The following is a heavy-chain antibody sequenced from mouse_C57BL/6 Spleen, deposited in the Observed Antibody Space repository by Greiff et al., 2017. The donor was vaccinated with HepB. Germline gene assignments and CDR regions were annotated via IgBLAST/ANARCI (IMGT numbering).Heavy chain of an antibody. CDR2: IYPRSGNT. D-gene: IGHD1-1*01. Sequence: VKLVESGAELARPGASVKLSCKASGYTFTSYGISWVKQRTGQGLEWIGEIYPRSGNTYYNEKFKGKATLTADKSSSTAYMELRSLTSEDSAVYFCARGDSITTVVAKGAMDYWGQGTSVTVSS. CDR3: ARGDSITTVVAKGAMDY. J-gene: IGHJ4*01. V-gene: IGHV1-81*01. CDR1: GYTFTSYG.